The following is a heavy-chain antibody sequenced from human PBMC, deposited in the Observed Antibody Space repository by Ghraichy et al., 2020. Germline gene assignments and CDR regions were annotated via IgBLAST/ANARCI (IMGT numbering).Heavy chain of an antibody. V-gene: IGHV4-4*07. CDR1: GGSISSYY. D-gene: IGHD2-8*01. CDR3: ARNGPAFDY. J-gene: IGHJ4*02. Sequence: GSLRLSCSVSGGSISSYYWSWIRQPAGKGLEWIGRIYSSGSTNYNPSLRSRVTMSVDTSTNHFSLKLSSVTAADTAVYYCARNGPAFDYWGQGTLVTVSS. CDR2: IYSSGST.